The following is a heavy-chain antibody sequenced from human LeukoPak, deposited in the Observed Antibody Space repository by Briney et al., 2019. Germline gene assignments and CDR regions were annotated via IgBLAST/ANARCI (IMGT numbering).Heavy chain of an antibody. J-gene: IGHJ4*02. CDR3: ASTSPRYFDWLSPAFDY. D-gene: IGHD3-9*01. V-gene: IGHV3-15*01. CDR1: GFTLSNAW. CDR2: IKSKTNGETR. Sequence: GGSLRLSCAASGFTLSNAWMNWVRQAPGKGLEWVGLIKSKTNGETRDYAAPVKGRFTISRDDSDNTLYLQMNSLRAEDTAVYYCASTSPRYFDWLSPAFDYWGQGTLVTVSS.